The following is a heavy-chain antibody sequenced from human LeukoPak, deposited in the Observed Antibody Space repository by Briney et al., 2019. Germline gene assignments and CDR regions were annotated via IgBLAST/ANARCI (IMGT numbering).Heavy chain of an antibody. Sequence: GGSLRLSCAASGFTFSSYWMSWVCQAPGKGLEWVANIKQDGSEKYYVDSVKGRFTISRDNAKNSLYLQMNSLRAEDTAVYYCASLYYYDSSGYYKRMFDYWGQGTLVTVSS. CDR1: GFTFSSYW. D-gene: IGHD3-22*01. V-gene: IGHV3-7*01. CDR3: ASLYYYDSSGYYKRMFDY. CDR2: IKQDGSEK. J-gene: IGHJ4*02.